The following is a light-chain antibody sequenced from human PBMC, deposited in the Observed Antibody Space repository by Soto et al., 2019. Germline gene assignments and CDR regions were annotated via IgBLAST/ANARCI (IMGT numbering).Light chain of an antibody. J-gene: IGKJ2*01. V-gene: IGKV1-39*01. CDR2: AAS. Sequence: DIQMTQSPSSLSASVGDRVTVTCRASQRISTYLNWYDHNPGKAPKLLIYAASNLQSGVPLSFSCSGTGTGFTLTISSLQPDDFATYYGQQSYSSPRTFGQGTKL. CDR1: QRISTY. CDR3: QQSYSSPRT.